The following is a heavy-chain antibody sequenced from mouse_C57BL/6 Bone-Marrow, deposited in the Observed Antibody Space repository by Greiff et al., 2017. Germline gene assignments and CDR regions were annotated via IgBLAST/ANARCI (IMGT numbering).Heavy chain of an antibody. D-gene: IGHD1-1*01. CDR1: GYTFTSYN. Sequence: QVQLQQSGAELVRPGASVKMSCKASGYTFTSYNMPWVHQTPSQGLEWIGAIYPGNGDTSYNQKFKGKVTLTVDKSSSTDYLQLSSLTSEDSAVYVCARWGTTVVVSYWCFDVWGTGTTVTVSS. CDR3: ARWGTTVVVSYWCFDV. CDR2: IYPGNGDT. J-gene: IGHJ1*03. V-gene: IGHV1-12*01.